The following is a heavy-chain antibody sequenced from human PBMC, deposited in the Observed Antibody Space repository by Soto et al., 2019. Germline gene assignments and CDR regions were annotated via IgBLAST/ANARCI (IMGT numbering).Heavy chain of an antibody. J-gene: IGHJ4*02. V-gene: IGHV3-66*01. CDR2: ISNDGTT. Sequence: EVHLVESGGGLVQPGGSLRLSCAVSGFTVSDKFMSWFRQAPGKGLEWVSMISNDGTTHYADSVKGRFAISRDNSKNTVSLQMNSLRAEDSAVYYGARSGYSYAWGYWGQGTLVSVSS. D-gene: IGHD2-15*01. CDR1: GFTVSDKF. CDR3: ARSGYSYAWGY.